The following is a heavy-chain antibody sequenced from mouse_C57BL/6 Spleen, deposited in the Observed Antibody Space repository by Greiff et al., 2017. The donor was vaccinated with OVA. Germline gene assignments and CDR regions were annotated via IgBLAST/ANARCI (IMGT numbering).Heavy chain of an antibody. V-gene: IGHV1-69*01. CDR3: ARGVGGDYFDY. CDR1: GYTFTSYW. D-gene: IGHD1-3*01. Sequence: VQLQQPGAELVMPGASVKLSCKASGYTFTSYWMHWVKQRPGQGLEWIGEIDPSDSYTNYNQKFKGKSTLTVDKSSSTAYMQLSSLTSEDSAVYYCARGVGGDYFDYWGQGTTLTVSS. CDR2: IDPSDSYT. J-gene: IGHJ2*01.